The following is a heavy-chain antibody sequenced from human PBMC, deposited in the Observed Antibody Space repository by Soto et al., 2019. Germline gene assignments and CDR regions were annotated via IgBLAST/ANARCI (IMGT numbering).Heavy chain of an antibody. Sequence: GASVKVSCKASGYTFTGNYIHWVRHAPGQGLEWMGWVNPDNVVTTSAQKFQGRVTMTRDTSVTTAYMELSRLTSDDTAVYYCATAPRPKYGRIGFWEYGMDVWGKAPTVIVSS. D-gene: IGHD3-3*01. CDR2: VNPDNVVT. V-gene: IGHV1-2*02. CDR3: ATAPRPKYGRIGFWEYGMDV. J-gene: IGHJ6*04. CDR1: GYTFTGNY.